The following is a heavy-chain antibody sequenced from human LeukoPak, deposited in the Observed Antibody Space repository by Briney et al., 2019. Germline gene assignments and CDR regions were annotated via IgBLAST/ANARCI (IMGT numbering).Heavy chain of an antibody. CDR3: ARDAGPRHYGSGSYLGY. CDR1: GFTFSSYR. D-gene: IGHD3-10*01. J-gene: IGHJ4*02. V-gene: IGHV3-48*02. CDR2: MNSSDTTI. Sequence: GGSLRLSCAASGFTFSSYRMNWVRQAPGKGLEWVSYMNSSDTTIYYADSVKGRFTISRDNAKNSLYLQMNSLRDDGTAVYYCARDAGPRHYGSGSYLGYWGQGTLVTVSS.